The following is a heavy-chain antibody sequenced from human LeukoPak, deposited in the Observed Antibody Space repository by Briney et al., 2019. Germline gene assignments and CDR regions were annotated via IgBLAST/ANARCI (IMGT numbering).Heavy chain of an antibody. J-gene: IGHJ6*02. V-gene: IGHV3-9*01. D-gene: IGHD6-13*01. CDR3: ARTIGQYSNSWLYFYYGLDV. CDR2: LSWSSNSI. Sequence: HPGRSLRLSCVASGFRFEDYAMHWVRQVPGKGLEWVSGLSWSSNSIVYADSVKGRFTISRDNAKNSLFLQMNSLRPEDTALYYCARTIGQYSNSWLYFYYGLDVWGQGTTVTVSS. CDR1: GFRFEDYA.